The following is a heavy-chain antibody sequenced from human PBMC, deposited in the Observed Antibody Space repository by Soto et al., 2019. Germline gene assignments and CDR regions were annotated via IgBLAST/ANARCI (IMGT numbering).Heavy chain of an antibody. J-gene: IGHJ5*02. D-gene: IGHD6-13*01. CDR3: ARDSSSSFDP. Sequence: SETLSLTCTVSGGSITSSDYYWSWIRQHPGKGLEWIGYIYYSGSTYYNPSLKSRVTISVDTSKNQFSLKLSSVTAADTAVYYCARDSSSSFDPWGQGTLVTVSS. CDR1: GGSITSSDYY. V-gene: IGHV4-31*03. CDR2: IYYSGST.